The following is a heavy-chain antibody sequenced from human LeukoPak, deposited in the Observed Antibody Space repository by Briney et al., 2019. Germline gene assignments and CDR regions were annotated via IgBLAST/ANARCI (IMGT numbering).Heavy chain of an antibody. Sequence: SETLSLTCAVSGGSISSGGYSWSWIRQPPGKGLEWIGYIYHSGSTYYNPSLKSRVTISVDTSKNQFSLKLSSVTAADTAVYYCARATPQVNWFDPWGQGTLVTVSS. V-gene: IGHV4-30-2*01. J-gene: IGHJ5*02. CDR1: GGSISSGGYS. CDR2: IYHSGST. CDR3: ARATPQVNWFDP.